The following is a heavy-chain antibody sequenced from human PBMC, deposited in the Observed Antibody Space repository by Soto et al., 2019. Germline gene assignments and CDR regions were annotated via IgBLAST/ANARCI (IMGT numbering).Heavy chain of an antibody. V-gene: IGHV4-34*08. CDR2: INHSGST. CDR1: GGTFSGYY. J-gene: IGHJ4*02. CDR3: APHGGGWSPFDY. Sequence: PSESLSITCAVYGGTFSGYYWSWIRQPPGKGLEWIGEINHSGSTNYNPSLKSRVTISVDTSKNQFSLKLSSVTAADTAVYYCAPHGGGWSPFDYWGQGTLVTVFS. D-gene: IGHD6-19*01.